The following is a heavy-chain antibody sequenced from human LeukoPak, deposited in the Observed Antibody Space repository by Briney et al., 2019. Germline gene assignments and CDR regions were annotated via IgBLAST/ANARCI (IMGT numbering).Heavy chain of an antibody. J-gene: IGHJ4*02. V-gene: IGHV1-69*01. D-gene: IGHD5-18*01. CDR2: IIPIFGTA. CDR3: AREKNVDTANFDY. Sequence: ASVRVSCKASGGTFSSYAISWVRQAPGQGLEWMGGIIPIFGTANYAQKFQGRVTITADESTSTAYMELSSLRSEDTAVYYCAREKNVDTANFDYWGQGTLVTVSS. CDR1: GGTFSSYA.